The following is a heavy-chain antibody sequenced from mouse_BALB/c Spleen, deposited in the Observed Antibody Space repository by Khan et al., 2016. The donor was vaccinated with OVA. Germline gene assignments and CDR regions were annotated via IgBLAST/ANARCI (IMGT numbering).Heavy chain of an antibody. CDR3: ARNYRYDVYFDY. V-gene: IGHV1S136*01. CDR1: GYTFTSYV. D-gene: IGHD2-14*01. Sequence: EVQLQESGPELVKPGASVKMSCKASGYTFTSYVIHWMKQKPGQGLEWIGYIYPFNDDTKYNEKFKGKATLTSDKSSSTAYMERSRLTSEDSAVYYCARNYRYDVYFDYWGQGTTLTVSS. J-gene: IGHJ2*01. CDR2: IYPFNDDT.